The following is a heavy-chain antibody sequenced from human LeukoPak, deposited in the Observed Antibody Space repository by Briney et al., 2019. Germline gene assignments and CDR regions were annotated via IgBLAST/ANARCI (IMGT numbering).Heavy chain of an antibody. D-gene: IGHD1-14*01. CDR2: ISYDGSNK. J-gene: IGHJ3*02. CDR3: ARTRNREWPSSAFDI. Sequence: GGSLRLSWAASGFTFSSYVLHWVRKAPGKGLEWVAVISYDGSNKYYADSVKGRFTISRDNSKNTLYLQMNSLRAEDTAVYYCARTRNREWPSSAFDIWGQGTMVTVSS. V-gene: IGHV3-30*04. CDR1: GFTFSSYV.